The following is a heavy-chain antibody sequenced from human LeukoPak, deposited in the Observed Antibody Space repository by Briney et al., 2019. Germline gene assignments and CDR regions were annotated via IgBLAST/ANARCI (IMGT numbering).Heavy chain of an antibody. J-gene: IGHJ4*02. Sequence: PGGSLRLSCAASGFTFSPYWMNWFRQAPGKGLEWVALIKEDGSEELYDGSVEGRFTISRDSGKNSLYLQMNSLRAEDTAVYYSAGGAGWLSDYWGQGTLVTVSS. CDR3: AGGAGWLSDY. V-gene: IGHV3-7*03. CDR2: IKEDGSEE. CDR1: GFTFSPYW. D-gene: IGHD2-15*01.